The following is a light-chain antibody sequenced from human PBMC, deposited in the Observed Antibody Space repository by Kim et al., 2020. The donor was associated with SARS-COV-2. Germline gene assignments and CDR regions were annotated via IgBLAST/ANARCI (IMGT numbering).Light chain of an antibody. Sequence: DIQMTQSPSSLSASVGDRVTITCQASQDISNYLNWYQQKPGKAPKLLIYDASNLETGVPSRFSGGGSGTDFSFTITSLQPEDIATYYCQQYDNLALTFGGGTKVDIK. V-gene: IGKV1-33*01. CDR3: QQYDNLALT. CDR2: DAS. J-gene: IGKJ4*01. CDR1: QDISNY.